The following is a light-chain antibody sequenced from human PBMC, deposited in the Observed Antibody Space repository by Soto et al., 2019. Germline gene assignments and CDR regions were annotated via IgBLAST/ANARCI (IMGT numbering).Light chain of an antibody. V-gene: IGKV3-20*01. Sequence: ENMLTQSPGTLSLSPGERATLSCRASQTVTNSFFAWYQQKPGQPPRLLIHGISSRATGIPDRFSGSGSGTDFTLTISRLEPEDFVVYYCQHYSTLPHTFGRGTKLE. J-gene: IGKJ2*01. CDR2: GIS. CDR3: QHYSTLPHT. CDR1: QTVTNSF.